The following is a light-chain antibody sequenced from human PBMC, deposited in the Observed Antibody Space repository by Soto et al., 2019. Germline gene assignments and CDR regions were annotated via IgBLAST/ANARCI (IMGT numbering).Light chain of an antibody. CDR3: LQDYNYPFT. CDR1: QSVNSK. J-gene: IGKJ3*01. CDR2: DAS. V-gene: IGKV3-15*01. Sequence: EIVMTQSPATLSVSPGERATLSCRASQSVNSKLAWYQQKSGQAPRLLIYDASSRATGIPARFSGSGSGTEFTLTISSLQSEDFATYYCLQDYNYPFTFGPGTKVDIK.